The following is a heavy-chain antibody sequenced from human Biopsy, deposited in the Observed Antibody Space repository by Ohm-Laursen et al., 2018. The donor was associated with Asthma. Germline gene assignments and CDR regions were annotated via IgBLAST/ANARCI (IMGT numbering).Heavy chain of an antibody. CDR2: IYSGGTS. CDR3: ARGDSSGWSHYYFDY. D-gene: IGHD6-19*01. Sequence: SLRLSCAASGFTVSSNGMSWVRQAPGKGLEWVSVIYSGGTSDTADSVRGRFTISRDFYKNTLYLQMDSLRAEDTAVYYCARGDSSGWSHYYFDYWGQGTLVTVSS. J-gene: IGHJ4*02. V-gene: IGHV3-53*01. CDR1: GFTVSSNG.